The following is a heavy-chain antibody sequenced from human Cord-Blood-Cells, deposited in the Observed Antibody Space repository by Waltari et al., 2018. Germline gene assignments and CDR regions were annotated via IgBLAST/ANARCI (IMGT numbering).Heavy chain of an antibody. Sequence: QVQLVESGGGVVQPGRSLRLSCAASGFTFSSYAMHWVRQAPGKGLEWVAVISYDGSNKYYADSVKGRFTISRDNSKNTLYLQMNSLRAEDTAVYYCARVRYDFWSGYYDYWGHGTLVTVSS. D-gene: IGHD3-3*01. CDR2: ISYDGSNK. CDR3: ARVRYDFWSGYYDY. J-gene: IGHJ4*01. CDR1: GFTFSSYA. V-gene: IGHV3-30-3*01.